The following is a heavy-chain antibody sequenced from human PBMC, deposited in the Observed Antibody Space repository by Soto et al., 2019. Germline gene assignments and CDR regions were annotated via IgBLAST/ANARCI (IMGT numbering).Heavy chain of an antibody. D-gene: IGHD3-3*01. CDR2: INHSGST. CDR3: ARGSRFLEWSRYYYYGMDV. J-gene: IGHJ6*02. CDR1: GGSFSGYY. V-gene: IGHV4-34*01. Sequence: SETLSLTCAVYGGSFSGYYWSWIRQPPGKGLEWIGEINHSGSTNYNPSLKSRVTISVDTSKNQFSLKLSSVTAADTAVYYCARGSRFLEWSRYYYYGMDVWGQGTTVTSP.